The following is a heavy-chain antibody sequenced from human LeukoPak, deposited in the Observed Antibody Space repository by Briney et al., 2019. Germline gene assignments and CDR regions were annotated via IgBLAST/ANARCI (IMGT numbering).Heavy chain of an antibody. Sequence: GGSLRLSCAASGFTFSSYAMHWVRQAPGKGLEWVAVISYDGSNKYYADSVKGRFTISRDNSKNTLYLQMNSLRAEDTAVYFCARARSGWYYHNWGQGTLVTVSS. D-gene: IGHD6-19*01. CDR2: ISYDGSNK. CDR1: GFTFSSYA. J-gene: IGHJ4*02. CDR3: ARARSGWYYHN. V-gene: IGHV3-30*04.